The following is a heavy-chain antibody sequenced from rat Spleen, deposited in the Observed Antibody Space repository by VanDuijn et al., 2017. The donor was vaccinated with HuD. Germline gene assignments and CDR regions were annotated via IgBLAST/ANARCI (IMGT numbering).Heavy chain of an antibody. Sequence: EVQLVESGGGSVQPGRSLKVSCAASGFTFSNYYMAWVRQAPKKGLEWVASINYEGSSIYYGESVKGRFTISRDNAKSTLYLQMNSLRSEDTATYYCARGPPFDYWGQGVMVTVSS. D-gene: IGHD3-1*01. CDR1: GFTFSNYY. CDR3: ARGPPFDY. CDR2: INYEGSSI. J-gene: IGHJ2*01. V-gene: IGHV5-22*01.